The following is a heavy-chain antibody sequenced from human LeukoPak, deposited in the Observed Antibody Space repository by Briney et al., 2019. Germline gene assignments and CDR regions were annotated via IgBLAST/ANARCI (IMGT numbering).Heavy chain of an antibody. CDR3: ASIAGGPPS. Sequence: SSETLSLTCAVYGGSFSGYYWSWIRQPPGKGLEWIGEINHSGSTNYNPSLKSRVTISVDTSKNQFFLKLSSVTAADTAVYYCASIAGGPPSWGQGTLVTVSS. CDR1: GGSFSGYY. V-gene: IGHV4-34*01. CDR2: INHSGST. D-gene: IGHD2-15*01. J-gene: IGHJ5*02.